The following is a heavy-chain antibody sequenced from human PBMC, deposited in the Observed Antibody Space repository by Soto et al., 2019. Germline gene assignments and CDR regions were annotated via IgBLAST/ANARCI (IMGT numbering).Heavy chain of an antibody. CDR1: GGSISSYH. J-gene: IGHJ5*02. CDR2: IYYSGST. CDR3: AREAYYYGSGSGWFDP. Sequence: QVQLQESGPGLVKPSETLSLTCTVSGGSISSYHWSWIRQPPGKGLEWIGYIYYSGSTNYNPSLKSRVTISVDTSKNQFSLKLSSVTAADTAVYYCAREAYYYGSGSGWFDPWGQGTLVTVSS. V-gene: IGHV4-59*01. D-gene: IGHD3-10*01.